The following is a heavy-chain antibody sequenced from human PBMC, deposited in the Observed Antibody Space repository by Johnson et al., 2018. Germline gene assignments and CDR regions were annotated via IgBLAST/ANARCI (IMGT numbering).Heavy chain of an antibody. V-gene: IGHV3-15*07. CDR3: TTVRPDDYDSSGYDAFDI. CDR2: IKSKTDGGTT. D-gene: IGHD3-22*01. Sequence: VQLVESGGGLVKPGGSLRLSCAASGFTFSNAWMNWVRQAPGKGLEWVGRIKSKTDGGTTDYAAPVKGRFTISRDDSKNTLYLQMNSLKTEDTAVYYCTTVRPDDYDSSGYDAFDIWGQGTMVTVSS. J-gene: IGHJ3*02. CDR1: GFTFSNAW.